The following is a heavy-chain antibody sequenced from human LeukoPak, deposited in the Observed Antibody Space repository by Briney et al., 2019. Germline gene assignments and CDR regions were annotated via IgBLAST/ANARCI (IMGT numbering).Heavy chain of an antibody. CDR3: ARDGVYGGNSDAFDI. Sequence: PSETLSLTCTVSGGSISSFYWSWIRQPAGKGLEWIGRIYNSGSTDYNPSLKSRVTMSADMSKNQFSLKLTSVTAADTAVYYCARDGVYGGNSDAFDIWGQGTMVTVSS. J-gene: IGHJ3*02. CDR1: GGSISSFY. CDR2: IYNSGST. D-gene: IGHD4-23*01. V-gene: IGHV4-4*07.